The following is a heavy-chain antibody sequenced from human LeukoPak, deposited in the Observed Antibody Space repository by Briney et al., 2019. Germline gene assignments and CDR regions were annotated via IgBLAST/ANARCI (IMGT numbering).Heavy chain of an antibody. D-gene: IGHD2-2*01. CDR3: ARLGIVVPDY. CDR1: GFTFSSYG. Sequence: GRSLRLSCAASGFTFSSYGMHWVRQAPGKGLEWVAVISYDGSNKYYADSVKGRFTISRDNSKNTLYLQMNSLRAEDTAVYYCARLGIVVPDYWGQGTLVTVPS. CDR2: ISYDGSNK. V-gene: IGHV3-30*03. J-gene: IGHJ4*02.